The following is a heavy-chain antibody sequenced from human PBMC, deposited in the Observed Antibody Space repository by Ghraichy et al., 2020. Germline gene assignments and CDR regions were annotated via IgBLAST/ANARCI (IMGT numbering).Heavy chain of an antibody. V-gene: IGHV4-30-2*01. CDR2: IYDSGST. Sequence: TLSLTCAVSGGSIRSGTYSWNWIRQPPGKGLEWIGYIYDSGSTYYNPSLRSRLTISVDRSKNQFSLKLTSVTAADTAVYYCARGFYGDY. J-gene: IGHJ4*01. CDR1: GGSIRSGTYS. D-gene: IGHD4-17*01. CDR3: ARGFYGDY.